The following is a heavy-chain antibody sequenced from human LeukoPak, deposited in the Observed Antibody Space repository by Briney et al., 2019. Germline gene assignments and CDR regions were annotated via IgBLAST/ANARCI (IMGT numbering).Heavy chain of an antibody. Sequence: SETLSLTCAVYGGSFSGYYWSWIRQPPGKGLEWIGEINHSGSTNYNPSLKSRVTISVDRSKNQFSLKLSSVTAADTAVYYCARGVSSGYYGEYYFDYWGQGTLVTVSS. CDR1: GGSFSGYY. J-gene: IGHJ4*02. CDR3: ARGVSSGYYGEYYFDY. V-gene: IGHV4-34*01. CDR2: INHSGST. D-gene: IGHD3-22*01.